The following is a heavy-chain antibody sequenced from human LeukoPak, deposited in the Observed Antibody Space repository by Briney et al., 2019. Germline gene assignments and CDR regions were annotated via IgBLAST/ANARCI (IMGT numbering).Heavy chain of an antibody. Sequence: EGSLRLSCAASGFSFSSYAMSWVREAPGKGLEWVSAISGSGGSTYYADSVKGRFTISRDNSKNTLYLQMNSLRAEDTAVYYCAKGWSQSYSSGYFDYWGQGTLVTVSS. CDR1: GFSFSSYA. CDR2: ISGSGGST. D-gene: IGHD6-25*01. CDR3: AKGWSQSYSSGYFDY. V-gene: IGHV3-23*01. J-gene: IGHJ4*02.